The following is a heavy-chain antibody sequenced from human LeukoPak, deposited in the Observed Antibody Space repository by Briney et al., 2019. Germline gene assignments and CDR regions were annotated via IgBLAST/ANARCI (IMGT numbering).Heavy chain of an antibody. D-gene: IGHD6-19*01. Sequence: SQTLSPTCDISGDGVSSNSAAWNWIRQSPSRGLEWLGRTYYRSKWYNDYAVSVKSRITINPDTSKNQFSLHLNSVTPEDTAVYYCARDGGSGRYFVYWGQGTLVTVSS. CDR1: GDGVSSNSAA. V-gene: IGHV6-1*01. J-gene: IGHJ4*02. CDR3: ARDGGSGRYFVY. CDR2: TYYRSKWYN.